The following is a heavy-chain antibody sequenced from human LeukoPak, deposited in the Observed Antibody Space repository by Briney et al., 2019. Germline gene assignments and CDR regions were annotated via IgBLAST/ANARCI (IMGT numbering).Heavy chain of an antibody. J-gene: IGHJ4*02. CDR3: ARLDLNYYDSSGYYIFDY. CDR1: GYSFTSYW. CDR2: IYPGDSDT. V-gene: IGHV5-51*01. D-gene: IGHD3-22*01. Sequence: GESLKTSCKGSGYSFTSYWIGWVRQMPGKGLEWMGIIYPGDSDTRYSPSFQGQVTISADKSSSTAYLQWSSLKASDTAMYYCARLDLNYYDSSGYYIFDYWGQGTLVTVSS.